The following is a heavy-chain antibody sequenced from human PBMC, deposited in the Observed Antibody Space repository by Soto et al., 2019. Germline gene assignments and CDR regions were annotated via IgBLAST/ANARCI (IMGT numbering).Heavy chain of an antibody. J-gene: IGHJ6*02. V-gene: IGHV1-18*01. D-gene: IGHD2-21*02. Sequence: QVQLVQSGAEVKKPGASVKVSCKASGYTFTTYGISWVRQAPGQGLEWMGWISAYNGNTNYAQKLQGRVTMTTDTSPSTAYMELRSLRSDDTAVYYCARDIVVVTAPRFYYGMDVWGQGTTVTVSS. CDR1: GYTFTTYG. CDR3: ARDIVVVTAPRFYYGMDV. CDR2: ISAYNGNT.